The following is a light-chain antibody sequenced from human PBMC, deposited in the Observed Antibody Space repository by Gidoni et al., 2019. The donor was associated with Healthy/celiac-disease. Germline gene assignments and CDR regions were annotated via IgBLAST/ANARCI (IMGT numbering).Light chain of an antibody. CDR3: QSYDSSLSGYV. V-gene: IGLV1-40*01. J-gene: IGLJ1*01. CDR2: GNS. Sequence: QSVLTQPPSVSAAPGQRVTISCTGSSSNIGAGYDVHWYQQLPGTAPKLLIDGNSNRPSGVPERFSGSKAGTSASLAITGLQAEDEADYYCQSYDSSLSGYVFGTGTKVTVL. CDR1: SSNIGAGYD.